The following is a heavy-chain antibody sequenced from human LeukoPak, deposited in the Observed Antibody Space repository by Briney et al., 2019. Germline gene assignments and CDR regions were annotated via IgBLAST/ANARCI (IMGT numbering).Heavy chain of an antibody. Sequence: GESLKISCKGSGFSFTSYWIAWVRQMPGKGLECMGIIYPADSETRYSPPFQDQVTISADKSISTAYLQWNSLKASDTALYYCASAIVEVPAADHAFDIWGQGTMVIVSS. CDR2: IYPADSET. D-gene: IGHD2-2*01. J-gene: IGHJ3*02. CDR3: ASAIVEVPAADHAFDI. CDR1: GFSFTSYW. V-gene: IGHV5-51*01.